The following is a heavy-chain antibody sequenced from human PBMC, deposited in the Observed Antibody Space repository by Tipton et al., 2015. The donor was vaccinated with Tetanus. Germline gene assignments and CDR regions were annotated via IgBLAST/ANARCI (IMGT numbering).Heavy chain of an antibody. CDR2: LIPIFGPP. D-gene: IGHD3-3*01. CDR3: ARSRGGTREYYAIAY. CDR1: GGSFSTYF. V-gene: IGHV1-69*06. J-gene: IGHJ4*02. Sequence: QLVQSGAEVRKPGSSVKVSCKTSGGSFSTYFTSWVRQAPGHGLEWMGGLIPIFGPPTYAQKFQSRVPITADKSTGTAYMELTNLTSDDTAVYYCARSRGGTREYYAIAYWGQGTPVAVSA.